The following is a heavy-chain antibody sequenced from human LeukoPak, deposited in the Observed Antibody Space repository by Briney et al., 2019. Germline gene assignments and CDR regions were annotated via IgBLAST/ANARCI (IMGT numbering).Heavy chain of an antibody. D-gene: IGHD5-18*01. CDR3: TTDGYSYGPGLDY. V-gene: IGHV3-49*04. Sequence: GLSLRLSCTASGFTFGDYAMSWVRQAPGKGLEWVGFIRSKAYGGTTEHAASVKGRLTISRDDSKNTLYLQMNSLKTEDTAVYYCTTDGYSYGPGLDYWGQGTLVTVSS. CDR2: IRSKAYGGTT. J-gene: IGHJ4*02. CDR1: GFTFGDYA.